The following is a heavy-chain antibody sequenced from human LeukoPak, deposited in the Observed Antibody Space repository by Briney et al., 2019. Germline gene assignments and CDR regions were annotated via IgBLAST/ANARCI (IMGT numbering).Heavy chain of an antibody. CDR1: GGSITNYY. CDR3: ARITGAIGRYYYMDV. V-gene: IGHV4-59*01. CDR2: IYYTGNT. Sequence: SETLSLTCSVSGGSITNYYWTWIRQPPGKGLEWIGYIYYTGNTNYNPSLKNRVTISADTSKSQFSLNLSSVTAADTAIYYCARITGAIGRYYYMDVWGKGTTVTVSS. J-gene: IGHJ6*03. D-gene: IGHD1-20*01.